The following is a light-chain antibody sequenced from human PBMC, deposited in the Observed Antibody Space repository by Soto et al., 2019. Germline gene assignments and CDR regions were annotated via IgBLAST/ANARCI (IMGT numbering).Light chain of an antibody. CDR2: GAS. V-gene: IGKV3-20*01. J-gene: IGKJ4*01. Sequence: EIVLTQSPGTLSLSPGERATLSCRASQSVSSSYLARYQQKPGQAPRLLIYGASSRATGIPDRFSGSGSGTDFTLTISRLEPEDFAVYYCQQYGSSPLTFGGGTNVEIK. CDR3: QQYGSSPLT. CDR1: QSVSSSY.